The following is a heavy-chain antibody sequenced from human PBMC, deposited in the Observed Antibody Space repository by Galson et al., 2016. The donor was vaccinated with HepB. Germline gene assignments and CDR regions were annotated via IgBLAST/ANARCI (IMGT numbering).Heavy chain of an antibody. Sequence: SVKVSCKASGNTFTTYYMHWVRQAPGQGLEWMGIITPSGGSTASAQKFQGRVKITADKSTSTAYMELSSLRSEDTAVYYCARGIQLPNFDYWGQGTLVTVSS. D-gene: IGHD5-18*01. CDR2: ITPSGGST. J-gene: IGHJ4*02. CDR1: GNTFTTYY. V-gene: IGHV1-46*01. CDR3: ARGIQLPNFDY.